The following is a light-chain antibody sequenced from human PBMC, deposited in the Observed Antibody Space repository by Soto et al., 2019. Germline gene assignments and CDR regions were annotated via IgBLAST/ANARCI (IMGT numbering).Light chain of an antibody. J-gene: IGLJ1*01. CDR2: DTS. CDR3: LLSYSGARLYV. V-gene: IGLV7-46*01. CDR1: TGAVTSGHS. Sequence: QAVVTQEPSLTVSPGGTVTLTCGSSTGAVTSGHSPYWFQQKPGQAPRTLIYDTSNKHSWTPARFSGSLLGGKAALTLSGAQPEDEAEYYCLLSYSGARLYVFGSGTKLTVL.